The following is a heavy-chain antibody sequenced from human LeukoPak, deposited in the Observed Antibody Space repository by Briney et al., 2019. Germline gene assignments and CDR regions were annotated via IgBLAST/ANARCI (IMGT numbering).Heavy chain of an antibody. Sequence: PSETLSLTRTVSGGSISSSSYYWGWIRQPPGKGLEWIGSIYYSGSTYYNPSLKSRVTISVDTSKNQFSLKLSSVTAADTAVYYCARHRYSGYQVHDWGQGTLVTVSS. V-gene: IGHV4-39*01. CDR2: IYYSGST. J-gene: IGHJ4*02. D-gene: IGHD5-12*01. CDR1: GGSISSSSYY. CDR3: ARHRYSGYQVHD.